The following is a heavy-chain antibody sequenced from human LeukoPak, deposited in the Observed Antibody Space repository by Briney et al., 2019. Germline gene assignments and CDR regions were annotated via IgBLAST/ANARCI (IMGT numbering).Heavy chain of an antibody. Sequence: ASVKVSCKASGYTFTGYYMHWVRQAPGQGLEWMGWISAYNGNTNYAQKLQGRVTMTTDTSTSTAYMELRSLRSDDTAVYYCARDFLGIAAAGRFGYWGQGTLVTVSS. CDR1: GYTFTGYY. J-gene: IGHJ4*02. CDR2: ISAYNGNT. D-gene: IGHD6-13*01. V-gene: IGHV1-18*04. CDR3: ARDFLGIAAAGRFGY.